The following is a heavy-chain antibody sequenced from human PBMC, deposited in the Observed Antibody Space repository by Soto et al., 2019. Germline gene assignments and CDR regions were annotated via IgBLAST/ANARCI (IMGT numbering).Heavy chain of an antibody. Sequence: GSLRLSCTVSGGSISSSSYYWGWIRQPPGKGLEWIGSIYYSGSTYYNPSLKSRVTISVDTSKNQFSLKLSSVTAADTAVYYCAMPGGSYYFDYWGQGTLVTVSS. J-gene: IGHJ4*02. V-gene: IGHV4-39*01. D-gene: IGHD1-26*01. CDR1: GGSISSSSYY. CDR2: IYYSGST. CDR3: AMPGGSYYFDY.